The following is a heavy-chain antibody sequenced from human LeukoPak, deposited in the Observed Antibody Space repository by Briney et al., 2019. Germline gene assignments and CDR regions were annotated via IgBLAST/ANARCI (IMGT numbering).Heavy chain of an antibody. CDR3: ARDPADTAMVIDY. D-gene: IGHD5-18*01. CDR2: IYSDNT. CDR1: GFTVSSNS. V-gene: IGHV3-53*01. J-gene: IGHJ4*02. Sequence: GGSLRLSCTVSGFTVSSNSMSWVRQAPGKGLEWVSFIYSDNTHYSDSVKGRFTISRDNAKNSLYLQMNSLRAEDTAVYYCARDPADTAMVIDYWGQGTLVTVSS.